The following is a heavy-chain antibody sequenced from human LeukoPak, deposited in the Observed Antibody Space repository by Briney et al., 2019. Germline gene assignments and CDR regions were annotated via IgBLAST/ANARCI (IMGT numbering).Heavy chain of an antibody. V-gene: IGHV4-59*08. CDR3: ARKPRKDAFDI. CDR1: GGSISSYY. J-gene: IGHJ3*02. Sequence: SETLSLTCTVSGGSISSYYWSWIRQPPGKGLEWIGYIYYSGSTYYNPSLKSRVTISVDTSKNQFSLKLSSVAAADTAVYYCARKPRKDAFDIWGQGTMVTVSS. CDR2: IYYSGST.